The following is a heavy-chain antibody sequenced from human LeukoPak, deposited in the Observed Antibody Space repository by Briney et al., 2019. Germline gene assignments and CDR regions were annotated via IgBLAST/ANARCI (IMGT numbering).Heavy chain of an antibody. CDR3: ARGGREYSSSYDL. CDR2: ISSSGSSI. V-gene: IGHV3-11*01. CDR1: GFTFSDYY. D-gene: IGHD6-6*01. J-gene: IGHJ5*02. Sequence: AGSLRLSCAASGFTFSDYYMSWIRQAPGKGLEWVSYISSSGSSIYYADSVKGRFTISRDNAKNSLYLQMNSLRVEDTAVYYCARGGREYSSSYDLWGQGTLITVSS.